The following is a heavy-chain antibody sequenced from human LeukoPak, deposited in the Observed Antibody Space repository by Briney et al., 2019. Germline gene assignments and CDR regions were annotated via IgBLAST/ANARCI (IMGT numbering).Heavy chain of an antibody. Sequence: ASVKVSCKASGYTFTGYYMHWVRQAPGQGREWMGWINPNSGGTNYAQKFQGRVTMTRDTSISTAYMELSRLRSDDMAVYYCAGGYCSGGSCYQFDYWGQGTLVTVSS. J-gene: IGHJ4*02. CDR2: INPNSGGT. CDR1: GYTFTGYY. V-gene: IGHV1-2*02. CDR3: AGGYCSGGSCYQFDY. D-gene: IGHD2-15*01.